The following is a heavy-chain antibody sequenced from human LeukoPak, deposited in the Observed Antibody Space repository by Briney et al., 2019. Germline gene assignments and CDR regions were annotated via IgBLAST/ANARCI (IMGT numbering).Heavy chain of an antibody. V-gene: IGHV3-21*01. CDR3: ARVSDCSGGSCYLAVKGFDY. CDR2: ISSSSSYI. CDR1: GFTFSSYS. D-gene: IGHD2-15*01. J-gene: IGHJ4*02. Sequence: GGSLLLSCAASGFTFSSYSMNWVRQAPGKGLEWVSSISSSSSYIYYADSVKGRFTISRDNAKNSLYLQMNSLRAEDTAVYYCARVSDCSGGSCYLAVKGFDYWGQGTLVTVSS.